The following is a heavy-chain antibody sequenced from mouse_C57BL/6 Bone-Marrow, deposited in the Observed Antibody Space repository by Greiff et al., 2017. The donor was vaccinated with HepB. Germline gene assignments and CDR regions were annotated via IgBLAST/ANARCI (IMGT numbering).Heavy chain of an antibody. V-gene: IGHV1-81*01. D-gene: IGHD1-1*01. CDR3: ARRAIYYYGSRYFDY. CDR1: GYTFTSYG. Sequence: QVQLQQSGAELARPGASVKLSCKASGYTFTSYGISWVKQRTGQGLEWIGEIYPRSGNTYYNEKFKGKATLTADKSSSTAYMELRSLTSEDSAVYFRARRAIYYYGSRYFDYWGQGTTLTVSS. CDR2: IYPRSGNT. J-gene: IGHJ2*01.